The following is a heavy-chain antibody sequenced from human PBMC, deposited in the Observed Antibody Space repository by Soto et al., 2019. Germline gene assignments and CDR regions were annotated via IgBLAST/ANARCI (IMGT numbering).Heavy chain of an antibody. J-gene: IGHJ4*02. D-gene: IGHD6-19*01. CDR1: GFTYSDST. CDR2: ISWNSGNI. Sequence: GGSLRLPCSASGFTYSDSTLHWVRQAPGKGLEWVSGISWNSGNIDYADSVKGRFTISRDNAKNSLYLQMNSLRAEDTAFYYCAKESGSSGLNEFGYWGQGT. CDR3: AKESGSSGLNEFGY. V-gene: IGHV3-9*01.